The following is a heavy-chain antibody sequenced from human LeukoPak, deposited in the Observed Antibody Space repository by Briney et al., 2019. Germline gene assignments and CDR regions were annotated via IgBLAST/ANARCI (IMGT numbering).Heavy chain of an antibody. D-gene: IGHD3-22*01. J-gene: IGHJ4*02. CDR3: ASRHSYDSSGLDDYFDY. V-gene: IGHV3-23*01. Sequence: PGGSLRLSCAASGFTFSSYAMSWVRQAPGKGLEWVSAVSGSGGSTYYADSVKGRFTISRDNSKNTLYLHMNSLRAEDTAVYYCASRHSYDSSGLDDYFDYWGQGTLVTVSS. CDR2: VSGSGGST. CDR1: GFTFSSYA.